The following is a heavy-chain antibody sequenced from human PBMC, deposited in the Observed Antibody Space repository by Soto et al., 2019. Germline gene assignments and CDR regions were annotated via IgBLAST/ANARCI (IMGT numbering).Heavy chain of an antibody. J-gene: IGHJ6*02. CDR1: GYTLTELS. Sequence: ASVKVSCKVSGYTLTELSMHWVRQAPGKGLEWMGGFDPEDGETIYAQKFQGRVTMTEDTSTDTAYMELSSLRSEDTAVYYCATATRDIWFGELADYYYYGMDVWGQGTLVTVSS. D-gene: IGHD3-10*01. CDR2: FDPEDGET. CDR3: ATATRDIWFGELADYYYYGMDV. V-gene: IGHV1-24*01.